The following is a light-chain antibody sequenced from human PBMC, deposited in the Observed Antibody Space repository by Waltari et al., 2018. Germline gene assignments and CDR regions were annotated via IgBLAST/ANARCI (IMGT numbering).Light chain of an antibody. J-gene: IGLJ2*01. V-gene: IGLV1-44*01. Sequence: QSVLTQPPSASGTPGPRVTISCSGRSTNIGGNTVAWAQQVPGAAPKLLTYIDNERPSGVPDRFSGSKSGTSASLAISGLQSEDEALYYCAAWDDSLSGVVFGGGTKLTVL. CDR3: AAWDDSLSGVV. CDR1: STNIGGNT. CDR2: IDN.